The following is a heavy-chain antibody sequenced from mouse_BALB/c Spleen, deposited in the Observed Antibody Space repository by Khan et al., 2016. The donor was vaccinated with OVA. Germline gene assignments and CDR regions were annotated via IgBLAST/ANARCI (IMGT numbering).Heavy chain of an antibody. CDR1: GDSITSGY. J-gene: IGHJ3*01. CDR2: ILYSGST. CDR3: ARSTYRYAFAY. V-gene: IGHV3-8*02. Sequence: EVQLQESGPSLVKPSQTLSLTCSVTGDSITSGYWCWIRKFPGNKLEYMGYILYSGSTYYNPSLNSRISITRHTSQNQYYLQLKSVTNEETASYYCARSTYRYAFAYWGQGTLVTVSA. D-gene: IGHD2-14*01.